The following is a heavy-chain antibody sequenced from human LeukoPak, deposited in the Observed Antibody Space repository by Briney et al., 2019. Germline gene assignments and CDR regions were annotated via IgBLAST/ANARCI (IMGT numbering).Heavy chain of an antibody. Sequence: ASVKVSCKASGYTFTSYGISWVRQAPGQGLEWMGWISAYNGNTNYAQKLQGRVTMTTDTSTSTAYMELRSLRSDDTAVYHCARVNYYDSSGYHNWFDPWGQGTLVTLSS. CDR1: GYTFTSYG. CDR3: ARVNYYDSSGYHNWFDP. D-gene: IGHD3-22*01. J-gene: IGHJ5*02. CDR2: ISAYNGNT. V-gene: IGHV1-18*04.